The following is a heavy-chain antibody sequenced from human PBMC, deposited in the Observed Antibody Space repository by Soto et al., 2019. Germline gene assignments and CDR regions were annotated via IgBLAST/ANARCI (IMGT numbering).Heavy chain of an antibody. V-gene: IGHV1-3*01. D-gene: IGHD2-15*01. CDR2: INAGNGNT. Sequence: QVQLVQSGAEVKKPGASVKVSCKASGYTFTSYAMHWVRQAPGQRLEWMGWINAGNGNTKYSQKFQGRVTITRDTSASTAYMEVSSLRSEDTAVYYCARGSVVGFDPWGQGTLVTVSS. CDR1: GYTFTSYA. CDR3: ARGSVVGFDP. J-gene: IGHJ5*02.